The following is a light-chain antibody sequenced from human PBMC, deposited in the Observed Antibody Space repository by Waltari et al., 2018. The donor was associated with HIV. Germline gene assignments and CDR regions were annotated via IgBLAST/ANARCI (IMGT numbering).Light chain of an antibody. CDR3: MSYTGHNRWV. CDR2: EVS. CDR1: IGDVGGYDY. J-gene: IGLJ3*02. V-gene: IGLV2-8*01. Sequence: QSALTQPTSASGSPGQSLTISCTGTIGDVGGYDYVSWYQQHPGKAPKLLIYEVSQRPSGVPDRFSGSKSGNTASLTVSGLQAEDEADYHCMSYTGHNRWVFGGGTKLTVL.